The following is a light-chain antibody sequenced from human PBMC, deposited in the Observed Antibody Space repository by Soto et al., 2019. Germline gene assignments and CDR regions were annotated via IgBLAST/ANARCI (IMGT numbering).Light chain of an antibody. CDR2: DVS. J-gene: IGLJ1*01. V-gene: IGLV2-14*03. CDR1: SSYVGGYNY. CDR3: SSYTSSSTLDV. Sequence: QSALTQPASVSGSPGQSITISCTGTSSYVGGYNYVSWYQQHPGKAPKLMIYDVSNRPSGVSNRFSGSKSGNMASLTISGLQAEDEADYYCSSYTSSSTLDVFGTGTKLTVL.